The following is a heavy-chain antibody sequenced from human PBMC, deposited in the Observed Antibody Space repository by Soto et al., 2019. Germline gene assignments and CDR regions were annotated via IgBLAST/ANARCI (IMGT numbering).Heavy chain of an antibody. Sequence: GGSLRLSCAASGFTFSSYGMHWVRQAPGKGLEWVAVIWYDGSNKYYADSVKGRFTISRDNSKNTLYLQMNSLRAEDTAVYYCARDDIEAVECFDYWGQGTLVTVSS. CDR3: ARDDIEAVECFDY. D-gene: IGHD5-12*01. CDR2: IWYDGSNK. CDR1: GFTFSSYG. V-gene: IGHV3-33*01. J-gene: IGHJ4*02.